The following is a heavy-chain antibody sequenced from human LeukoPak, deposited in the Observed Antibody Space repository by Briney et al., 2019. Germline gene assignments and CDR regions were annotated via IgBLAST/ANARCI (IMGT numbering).Heavy chain of an antibody. D-gene: IGHD6-19*01. J-gene: IGHJ6*02. Sequence: ASVKVSCKASGGTFISYAFSWVRQAPGQGREWMGRIIPIVGRANYAQKFQGRVTITADNSTSTAYMELSSLRSEDTAVYYCARDLRGSSGWNYYYYYGMDVRGQGTTVTVSS. CDR3: ARDLRGSSGWNYYYYYGMDV. V-gene: IGHV1-69*04. CDR1: GGTFISYA. CDR2: IIPIVGRA.